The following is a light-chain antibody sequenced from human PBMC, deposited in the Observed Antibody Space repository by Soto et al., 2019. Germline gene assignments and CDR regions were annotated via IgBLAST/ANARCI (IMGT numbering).Light chain of an antibody. J-gene: IGLJ1*01. CDR1: SSDVGGYNY. CDR2: EVS. V-gene: IGLV2-14*01. CDR3: SSYTSSSTPVV. Sequence: QSALTQPASVSGSPGQSITISCTGTSSDVGGYNYVSWYQQHPGKAPKLITYEVSNRPSGVSNRFSGSKSGNTASLTISGLQAEDEADYYCSSYTSSSTPVVFGTGTKLTVL.